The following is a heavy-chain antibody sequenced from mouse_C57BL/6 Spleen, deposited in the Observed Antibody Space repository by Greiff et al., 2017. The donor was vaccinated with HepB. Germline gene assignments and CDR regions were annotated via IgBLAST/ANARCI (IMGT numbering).Heavy chain of an antibody. CDR2: ISDGGSYT. CDR3: ARDTNGSSFAY. Sequence: EVMLVESGGGLVKPGGSLKLSCAASGFTFSSYAMSWVRQTPEKRLEWVATISDGGSYTYYPDNVKGRFTISRDNAKNNLYLQMSHLKSEDTAMYYCARDTNGSSFAYWGQGTLVTVSA. J-gene: IGHJ3*01. V-gene: IGHV5-4*01. D-gene: IGHD1-1*01. CDR1: GFTFSSYA.